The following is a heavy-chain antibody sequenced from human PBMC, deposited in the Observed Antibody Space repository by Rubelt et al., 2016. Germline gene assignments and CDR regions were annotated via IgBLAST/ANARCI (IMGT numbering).Heavy chain of an antibody. CDR3: AGEPNTATAGIDY. V-gene: IGHV3-NL1*01. D-gene: IGHD6-13*01. Sequence: QVQLVESGGGVVQPGRSLRLSCAASGFTFSTYAMHWVRQAPGKGLEWVSLIYSGGATYYADSVKGRFTISRDNSKKTLYLQMNNLRVEETAVYYCAGEPNTATAGIDYWGQGTLVTVSS. CDR1: GFTFSTYA. J-gene: IGHJ4*02. CDR2: IYSGGAT.